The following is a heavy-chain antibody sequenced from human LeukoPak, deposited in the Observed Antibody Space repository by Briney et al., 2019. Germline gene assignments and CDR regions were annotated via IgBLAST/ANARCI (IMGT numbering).Heavy chain of an antibody. CDR2: IIPIFGTA. D-gene: IGHD5-24*01. CDR1: GGTFSSYA. Sequence: RASVKVSCKASGGTFSSYAISWVRQAPGQGLEWMGGIIPIFGTANYAQKFQGRVTITTDESTSTAYMELSSLRSEDTAVYYCARSPWLPHYYYMDVWGKGTTVTVSS. J-gene: IGHJ6*03. V-gene: IGHV1-69*05. CDR3: ARSPWLPHYYYMDV.